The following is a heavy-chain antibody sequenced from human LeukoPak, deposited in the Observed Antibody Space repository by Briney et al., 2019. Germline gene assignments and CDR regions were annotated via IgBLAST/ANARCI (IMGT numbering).Heavy chain of an antibody. CDR1: GFTFSSYW. V-gene: IGHV3-7*03. CDR3: ARDRDSSSSFDY. CDR2: IKQDGSEK. Sequence: GGSLRLSCAASGFTFSSYWMSWVRQAPGKGLEGVANIKQDGSEKYYVDSVKGRFTISRDNAKTSLYLQMNSLRAEDTAVYYCARDRDSSSSFDYWGQGTLVTVSS. D-gene: IGHD6-6*01. J-gene: IGHJ4*02.